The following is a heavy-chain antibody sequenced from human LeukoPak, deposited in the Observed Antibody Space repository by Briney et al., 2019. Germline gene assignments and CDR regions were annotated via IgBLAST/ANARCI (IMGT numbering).Heavy chain of an antibody. CDR3: AQGLRAVAGTSEGAFDI. CDR1: GFTFSSYA. CDR2: ISGSGGST. D-gene: IGHD6-19*01. V-gene: IGHV3-23*01. J-gene: IGHJ3*02. Sequence: GGSLRLSCAASGFTFSSYAMSWVRQAPGKGLEWVSAISGSGGSTYYADSVKGRFTISRDNSKNTLYLQMNSLRAEDTAVYYCAQGLRAVAGTSEGAFDIWGQGTMVTVSS.